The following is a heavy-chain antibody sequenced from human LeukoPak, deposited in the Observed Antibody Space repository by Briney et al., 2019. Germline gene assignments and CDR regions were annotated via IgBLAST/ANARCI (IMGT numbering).Heavy chain of an antibody. J-gene: IGHJ5*02. V-gene: IGHV4-59*01. Sequence: PSETLSLTCTVSGGSISSYYWSWIRQPPGKGLEWIGYIYYSGSTNYNPSLKSRVTISVDTSKNQFSLKLSSVTAADTAVYYCARLYYDFWSGYYFYWFDPWGQGTLVTVSS. D-gene: IGHD3-3*01. CDR2: IYYSGST. CDR3: ARLYYDFWSGYYFYWFDP. CDR1: GGSISSYY.